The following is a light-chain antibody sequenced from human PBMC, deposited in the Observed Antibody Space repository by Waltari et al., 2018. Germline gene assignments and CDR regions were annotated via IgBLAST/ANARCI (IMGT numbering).Light chain of an antibody. J-gene: IGLJ2*01. CDR1: KLGHKY. Sequence: SYDLTQPPSVFASPGQTASIPCFGHKLGHKYVSWYQPKPGHSPVLVISQDTKRPSVIPERFSASNSGNTATLTVSETQAVDEASYYCQTWDSNTVVFGGGTTLTVL. CDR2: QDT. CDR3: QTWDSNTVV. V-gene: IGLV3-1*01.